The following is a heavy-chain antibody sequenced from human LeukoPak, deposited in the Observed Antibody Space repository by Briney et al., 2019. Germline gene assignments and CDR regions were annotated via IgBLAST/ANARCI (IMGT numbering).Heavy chain of an antibody. CDR1: GGSISTYY. CDR3: ARSWDMNPADAFDI. D-gene: IGHD1-26*01. V-gene: IGHV4-59*08. Sequence: SETLSLTCTVSGGSISTYYWNWIRQPPGKGLEWIGYIYYSGSTNYNPSLKSRVTISVDTSKNQFSLKLSSVTAADTAVYYCARSWDMNPADAFDIWGQGTMVTVSS. CDR2: IYYSGST. J-gene: IGHJ3*02.